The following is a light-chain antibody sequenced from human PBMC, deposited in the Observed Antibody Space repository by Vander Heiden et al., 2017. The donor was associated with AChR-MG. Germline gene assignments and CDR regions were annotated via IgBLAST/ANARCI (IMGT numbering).Light chain of an antibody. CDR2: DAS. J-gene: IGKJ1*01. V-gene: IGKV1-33*01. CDR1: QDISNY. Sequence: DIQMTQSPSSLSASVGDRVTITSQASQDISNYLYWYQQKPWKVPKLLIYDASNLETGVPSRFTGSRSRTDFTFTIISLQPEDIATSYCQVHDTHARTFGQGTKVEIK. CDR3: QVHDTHART.